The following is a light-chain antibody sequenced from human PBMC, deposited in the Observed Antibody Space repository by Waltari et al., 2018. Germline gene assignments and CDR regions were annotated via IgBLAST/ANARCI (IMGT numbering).Light chain of an antibody. V-gene: IGKV4-1*01. CDR1: QSALNNTNQKNS. J-gene: IGKJ4*01. CDR2: RTS. Sequence: DIVMTQSPDSLTVSLGQRATINCRSSQSALNNTNQKNSGAWYQQRTGQPTKLLISRTSIRASGVPDRFSGSGSVTDFTLTISSLQAEDVAVYYCQQCYRPPFTFGGGTKVEIK. CDR3: QQCYRPPFT.